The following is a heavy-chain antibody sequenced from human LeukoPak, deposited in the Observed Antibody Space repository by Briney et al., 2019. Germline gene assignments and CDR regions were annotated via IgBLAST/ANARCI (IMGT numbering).Heavy chain of an antibody. Sequence: SQTLSLTCTVSGGSISSGGYYWSWIRQHPGKGLEWIGYIYYSGSTYYNPSLKSRVTISVDTSKDQFSLKLSSVTAADTAVYYCARQPFYYDSSGYKGAFDIWGQGTMVTVSS. D-gene: IGHD3-22*01. CDR1: GGSISSGGYY. V-gene: IGHV4-31*03. CDR3: ARQPFYYDSSGYKGAFDI. J-gene: IGHJ3*02. CDR2: IYYSGST.